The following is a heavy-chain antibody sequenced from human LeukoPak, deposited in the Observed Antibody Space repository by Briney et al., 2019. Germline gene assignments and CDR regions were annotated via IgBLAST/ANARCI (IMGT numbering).Heavy chain of an antibody. Sequence: GGSLRLSCAASGFTSSDYYMDWVRQTPGKGLEWLGRSRNKANSYATEYVPSVKGRFTISRDASKNSLYLQINSLRTEDTAVYYCARDDGGSYDCWGQGTLVLVSS. V-gene: IGHV3-72*01. D-gene: IGHD3-16*01. CDR3: ARDDGGSYDC. J-gene: IGHJ4*02. CDR2: SRNKANSYAT. CDR1: GFTSSDYY.